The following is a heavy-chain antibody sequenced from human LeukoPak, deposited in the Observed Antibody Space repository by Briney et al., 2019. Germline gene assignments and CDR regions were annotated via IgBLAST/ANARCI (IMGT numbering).Heavy chain of an antibody. CDR3: ARGNTAMVPYYYYMDV. J-gene: IGHJ6*03. CDR1: GYTFTGYY. Sequence: ASVKVSCKDSGYTFTGYYMHWVRQAPGQGLEWMGRINPNSGGTNYAQKFQGRVTMTRDTSISTAYMELSRLRSDDTAVYYRARGNTAMVPYYYYMDVWGKGTTVTVSS. CDR2: INPNSGGT. V-gene: IGHV1-2*06. D-gene: IGHD5-18*01.